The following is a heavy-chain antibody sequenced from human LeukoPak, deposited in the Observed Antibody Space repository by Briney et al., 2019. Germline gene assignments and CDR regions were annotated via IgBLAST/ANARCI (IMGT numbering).Heavy chain of an antibody. CDR2: ISGSGGTT. D-gene: IGHD3-16*02. CDR1: GFTFYTYG. CDR3: AGDYVWGNYRPFDP. J-gene: IGHJ5*02. V-gene: IGHV3-23*01. Sequence: PGGTLRLSCAASGFTFYTYGMSWVRQAPGKGLEWVASISGSGGTTYYADSVKGRFTISRDNSKNTLYLQINSLRAEDTAVFYCAGDYVWGNYRPFDPWGQGTLVTVSS.